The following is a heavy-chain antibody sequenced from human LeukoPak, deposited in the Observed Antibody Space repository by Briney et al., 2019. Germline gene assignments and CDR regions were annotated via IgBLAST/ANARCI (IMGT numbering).Heavy chain of an antibody. D-gene: IGHD5-24*01. J-gene: IGHJ4*02. CDR3: AKVRGRDGYNFDY. V-gene: IGHV3-23*01. CDR1: GFTCSSYA. CDR2: ISGSGGST. Sequence: GGSLRLSCAASGFTCSSYAMSWVREAPGKGLEWVSAISGSGGSTYYADSVKGRFTISRDNSKNTLYLQMNSLRAEDTAVYYCAKVRGRDGYNFDYWGQGTLVTVSS.